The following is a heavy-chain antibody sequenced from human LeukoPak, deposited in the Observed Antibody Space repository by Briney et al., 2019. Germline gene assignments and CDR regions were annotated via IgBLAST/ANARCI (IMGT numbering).Heavy chain of an antibody. V-gene: IGHV3-30-3*01. J-gene: IGHJ3*02. CDR1: GFTFSSYA. Sequence: GGSLRLSCAASGFTFSSYAMHWVRQAPGKGLEWVAVISYDGSNKYYADSVKGRFTISRDNSKNTLYLQMNSLRAEDTAVYYCARDVVRGGDGRGAFDIWGQGTMVTVSS. CDR3: ARDVVRGGDGRGAFDI. D-gene: IGHD2-21*02. CDR2: ISYDGSNK.